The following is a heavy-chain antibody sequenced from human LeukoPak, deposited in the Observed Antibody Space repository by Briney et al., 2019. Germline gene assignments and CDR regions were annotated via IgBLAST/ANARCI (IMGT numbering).Heavy chain of an antibody. CDR1: GGSISSYY. CDR3: AGLLAARRPYYYGMDV. CDR2: IYYSGST. Sequence: PSETLSLTCTVSGGSISSYYWSWIRQPPGKGLEYIGYIYYSGSTDYNPSLKSRVTISVDTSKNQFSLKLSSVTAADTAVYYCAGLLAARRPYYYGMDVWGQGTTVTVSS. V-gene: IGHV4-59*08. J-gene: IGHJ6*02. D-gene: IGHD6-6*01.